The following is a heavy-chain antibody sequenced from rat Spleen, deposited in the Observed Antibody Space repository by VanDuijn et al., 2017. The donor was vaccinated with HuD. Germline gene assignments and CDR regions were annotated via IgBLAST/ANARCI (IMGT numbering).Heavy chain of an antibody. CDR3: ATTRFAY. Sequence: EVQLVESGGGLVQPGRSLKLSCAASGFTFSDYNMAWVRHAPKKGREWVATIIYDGSSTYYRDSVKGRFTISRDNAKSTLYLQMDSLRSEDTATYYCATTRFAYWGQGTLVTVSS. CDR1: GFTFSDYN. CDR2: IIYDGSST. V-gene: IGHV5S10*01. J-gene: IGHJ3*01.